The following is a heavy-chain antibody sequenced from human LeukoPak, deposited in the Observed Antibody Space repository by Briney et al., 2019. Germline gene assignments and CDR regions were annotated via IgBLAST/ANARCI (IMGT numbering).Heavy chain of an antibody. CDR3: ASPITYSSYYGMDV. Sequence: PGGSLRLSCAAAGFSFDDYGMSWVRQPPGKGLERVSGINWNGGSTGYADSVKGRFTISRDNAKNSLYLQMNSLRAEDTAVYYCASPITYSSYYGMDVWGQGTTVTVSS. CDR1: GFSFDDYG. D-gene: IGHD6-13*01. V-gene: IGHV3-20*04. CDR2: INWNGGST. J-gene: IGHJ6*02.